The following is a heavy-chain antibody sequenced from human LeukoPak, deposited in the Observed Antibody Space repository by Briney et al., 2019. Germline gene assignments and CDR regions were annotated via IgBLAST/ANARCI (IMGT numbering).Heavy chain of an antibody. Sequence: ASVKVSCKASGYTFTSYYMHWVRQAPGQGLEWMGIINPSGGSTSYAQKFQGRVTMTRDMSTSTVYMELSSLRSEDTAVYYCAFGDYYDSSGYTFDFWGQGTMVTVSS. CDR1: GYTFTSYY. CDR2: INPSGGST. CDR3: AFGDYYDSSGYTFDF. J-gene: IGHJ3*01. D-gene: IGHD3-22*01. V-gene: IGHV1-46*01.